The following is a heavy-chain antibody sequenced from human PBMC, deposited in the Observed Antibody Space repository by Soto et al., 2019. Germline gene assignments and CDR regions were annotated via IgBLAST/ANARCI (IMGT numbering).Heavy chain of an antibody. V-gene: IGHV1-18*01. Sequence: GASVKVSCKASGYTFTRYGISWVRQAPGQGLEWMGWISAYNGNTNYAQKLQGRVTMTTDTSTSTAYMELRSLRSDDTAVYYCARGAVAGPYFYYGMDVWGQGTTVTVSP. J-gene: IGHJ6*01. CDR3: ARGAVAGPYFYYGMDV. D-gene: IGHD6-19*01. CDR2: ISAYNGNT. CDR1: GYTFTRYG.